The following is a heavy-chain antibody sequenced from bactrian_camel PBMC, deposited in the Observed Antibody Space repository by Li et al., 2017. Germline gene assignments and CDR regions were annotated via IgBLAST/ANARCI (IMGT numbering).Heavy chain of an antibody. CDR1: GYYTYSINC. CDR3: AASDYSGGYCYERGLAPDEHNY. V-gene: IGHV3S54*01. J-gene: IGHJ4*01. Sequence: HVQLVESGGGSVQAGGSLRLSCAASGYYTYSINCMGWFRQAPGKEREGVAAISTGDVSTYYADSVKGRFTISHDIAQNTLYLQMNSLKPEDTATYYCAASDYSGGYCYERGLAPDEHNYWGQGTQVTVS. D-gene: IGHD2*01. CDR2: ISTGDVST.